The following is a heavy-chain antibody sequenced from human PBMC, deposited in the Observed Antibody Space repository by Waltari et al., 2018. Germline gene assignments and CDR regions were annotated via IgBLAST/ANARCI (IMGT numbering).Heavy chain of an antibody. CDR1: GFTFSSYA. D-gene: IGHD3-3*01. J-gene: IGHJ6*02. CDR2: IYYSGST. Sequence: VQLVESGGGLVQPGGSLRLSCAASGFTFSSYAMSWVRQAPGKGLEWIGSIYYSGSTYYNPSLKSRVTISVDTSKNQFSLKLSSVTAADTAVYYCARDPTYYDFWSGYSNYYGMDVWGQGTTVTVSS. V-gene: IGHV4-38-2*02. CDR3: ARDPTYYDFWSGYSNYYGMDV.